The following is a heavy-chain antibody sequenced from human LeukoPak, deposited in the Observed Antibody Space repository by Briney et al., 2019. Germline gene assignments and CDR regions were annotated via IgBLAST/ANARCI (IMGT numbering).Heavy chain of an antibody. J-gene: IGHJ6*03. V-gene: IGHV4-59*01. CDR3: ARSVEGYCSGDNCFSHSYYMDV. CDR1: GGSISSYY. Sequence: SETLSLTCTVSGGSISSYYWSWIRQPPGKGLEWIGYIYYSGSTHYNPSLKSRVTISVDTSKNQFSLKLSSVTAADTAVYYRARSVEGYCSGDNCFSHSYYMDVWGKGTTVTVSS. CDR2: IYYSGST. D-gene: IGHD2-15*01.